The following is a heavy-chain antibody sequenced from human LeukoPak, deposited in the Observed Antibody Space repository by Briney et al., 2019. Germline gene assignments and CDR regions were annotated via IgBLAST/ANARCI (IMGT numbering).Heavy chain of an antibody. J-gene: IGHJ6*02. Sequence: GGSLRLSCAASGFTVSSNYMSWVRQAPGKGLEWLSVIYSGGNTYYADSVKGRFTISRDKSKNTLYLQMNNLRAADTAVYYCARDPYCSGGTCYPAPYYGLDVWGQGTTVTVSS. CDR1: GFTVSSNY. D-gene: IGHD2-15*01. V-gene: IGHV3-66*01. CDR2: IYSGGNT. CDR3: ARDPYCSGGTCYPAPYYGLDV.